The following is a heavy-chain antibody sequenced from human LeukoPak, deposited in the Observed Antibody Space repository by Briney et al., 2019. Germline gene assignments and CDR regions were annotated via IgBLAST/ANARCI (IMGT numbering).Heavy chain of an antibody. CDR2: IYYSGST. CDR1: GGSISSSSYY. V-gene: IGHV4-39*01. CDR3: ARVDYGSRQGAAY. D-gene: IGHD3-10*01. Sequence: SETLSLTCTVSGGSISSSSYYWGWIRQPPGKGLEWIGSIYYSGSTYYNPSLKSRVTISVDTSKNQFSLKLSSVTAADTAVYYCARVDYGSRQGAAYWGQGTLVTVSS. J-gene: IGHJ4*02.